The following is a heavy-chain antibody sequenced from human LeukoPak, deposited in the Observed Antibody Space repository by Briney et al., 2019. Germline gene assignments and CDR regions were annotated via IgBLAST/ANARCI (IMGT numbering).Heavy chain of an antibody. Sequence: KLGGSLRLSCAASGFTFSSYSMNWVRQAPGKGLEWVSSISSSSSYIYYADSVKGRFTISRDNAKNSLYLQMNSLRAEDTAVYYCAREQFPKILWFGESTLIDYWGQGTLVTVSS. CDR2: ISSSSSYI. CDR1: GFTFSSYS. CDR3: AREQFPKILWFGESTLIDY. V-gene: IGHV3-21*01. D-gene: IGHD3-10*01. J-gene: IGHJ4*02.